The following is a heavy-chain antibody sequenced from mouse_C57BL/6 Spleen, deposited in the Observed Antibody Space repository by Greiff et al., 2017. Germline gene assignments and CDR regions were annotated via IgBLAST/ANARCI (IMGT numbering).Heavy chain of an antibody. J-gene: IGHJ4*01. Sequence: EVKLVESGGGLVKPGGSLKLSCEASGFTFSDYGMHWVRQAPEKGLEWVAYISRGSSTIYYADTVKGRFTLSRDNATNTLFLQMTSLRSEDTAVYYCARRCGSSRYYAMDYWGQGTSVTVSS. CDR1: GFTFSDYG. CDR2: ISRGSSTI. V-gene: IGHV5-17*01. CDR3: ARRCGSSRYYAMDY. D-gene: IGHD1-1*01.